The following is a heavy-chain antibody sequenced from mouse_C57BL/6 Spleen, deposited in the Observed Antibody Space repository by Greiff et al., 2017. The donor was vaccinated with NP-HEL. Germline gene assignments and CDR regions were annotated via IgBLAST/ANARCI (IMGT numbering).Heavy chain of an antibody. CDR2: IYPGSGST. D-gene: IGHD1-1*01. CDR3: ARRADGSSYEDY. J-gene: IGHJ2*01. V-gene: IGHV1-55*01. CDR1: GYTFTSYW. Sequence: QVQLQQPGAELVKPGASVKMSCKASGYTFTSYWITWVKQRPGQGLEWIGDIYPGSGSTNYNEKFKSKATLTVDTSSSTAYMQLSSLTSEDSAVYYCARRADGSSYEDYWGQGTTLTVSS.